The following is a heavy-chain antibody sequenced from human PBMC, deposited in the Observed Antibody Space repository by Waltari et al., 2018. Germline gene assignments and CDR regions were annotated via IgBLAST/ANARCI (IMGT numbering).Heavy chain of an antibody. CDR2: IYSGGST. CDR3: ARGTKPLVQHDFDY. J-gene: IGHJ4*02. V-gene: IGHV3-53*01. CDR1: GFTVSSNY. D-gene: IGHD1-1*01. Sequence: EVQLVESGGGLIQPGGSLRLSCAASGFTVSSNYMSWVRQAPGKGLEWVSVIYSGGSTYYADSVKGRFTISRDNSKNTLYLQMNSLRAEDTAVYYCARGTKPLVQHDFDYWGQGTLVTVSS.